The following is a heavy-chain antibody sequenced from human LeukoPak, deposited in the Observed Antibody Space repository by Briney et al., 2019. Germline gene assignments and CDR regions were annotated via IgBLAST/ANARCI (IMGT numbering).Heavy chain of an antibody. D-gene: IGHD3-9*01. J-gene: IGHJ4*02. Sequence: PSQTLSLTCTVSGGSISSGSYYWSWIRQPAGKGLEWIGRIYTSGSTNYNPSLKSRVTISVVTSKNQFSLRLRSVTAADTAVYYCARAELRYFDSHFDYWGQGTLVTVSS. CDR1: GGSISSGSYY. CDR2: IYTSGST. V-gene: IGHV4-61*02. CDR3: ARAELRYFDSHFDY.